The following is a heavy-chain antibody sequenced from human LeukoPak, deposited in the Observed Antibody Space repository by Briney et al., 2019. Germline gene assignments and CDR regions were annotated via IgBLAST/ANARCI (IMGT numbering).Heavy chain of an antibody. D-gene: IGHD3-22*01. Sequence: GRSLRLSCAASGFTFSSYGMHWVRQAPGKGLEWVAVIWYDGSNKYYADSVKGRFTISRDNSKNTLYLQMNSLRAEDTAVYYCAKGLLTTYYYDSSGYTRFNDAFDIWGQGTMVTVSS. CDR3: AKGLLTTYYYDSSGYTRFNDAFDI. CDR2: IWYDGSNK. J-gene: IGHJ3*02. V-gene: IGHV3-33*06. CDR1: GFTFSSYG.